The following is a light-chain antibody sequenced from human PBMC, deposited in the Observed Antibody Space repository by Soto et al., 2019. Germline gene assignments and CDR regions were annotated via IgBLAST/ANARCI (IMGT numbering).Light chain of an antibody. V-gene: IGKV3-15*01. CDR2: GAS. J-gene: IGKJ3*01. CDR3: QKYHDWPPIT. Sequence: VMTQSPPTLSVSPGERATLSCRASQSVSTDLAWYQQKPGQAPRLLIYGASTRATDVPARFSGGGSGTEFTLTISSLHSEDVAIYYCQKYHDWPPITFGPGTKVDIK. CDR1: QSVSTD.